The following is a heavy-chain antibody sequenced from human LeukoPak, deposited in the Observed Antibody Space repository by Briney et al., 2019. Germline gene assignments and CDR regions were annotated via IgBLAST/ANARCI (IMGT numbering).Heavy chain of an antibody. Sequence: SETLSLTCAVYGGSFSGYYWSWIRDPPGKGLEWIGEINHSGSTNYNPSLKSRVTISVDTSKNQFSLKLSSVTAADTAVYYCARVNYEGIVVVPAAIDYWGQGTLVTVSS. CDR2: INHSGST. D-gene: IGHD2-2*01. CDR1: GGSFSGYY. CDR3: ARVNYEGIVVVPAAIDY. J-gene: IGHJ4*02. V-gene: IGHV4-34*01.